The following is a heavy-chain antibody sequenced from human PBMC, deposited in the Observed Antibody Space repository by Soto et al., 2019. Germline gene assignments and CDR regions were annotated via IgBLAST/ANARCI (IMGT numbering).Heavy chain of an antibody. CDR1: GGSVCGYY. J-gene: IGHJ4*02. V-gene: IGHV4-34*01. Sequence: SETPSLSCAVCGGSVCGYYWSWIRQPPGKGLEWIGEINHSGSTNYNPSLKSRVTISVDTSKNQFSLKLSSVTAADTAVYYCARGTTGTTFDYWGQGTLVTVSS. D-gene: IGHD1-1*01. CDR3: ARGTTGTTFDY. CDR2: INHSGST.